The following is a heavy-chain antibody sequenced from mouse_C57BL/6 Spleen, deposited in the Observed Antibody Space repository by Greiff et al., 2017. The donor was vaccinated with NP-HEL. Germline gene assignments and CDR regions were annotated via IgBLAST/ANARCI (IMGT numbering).Heavy chain of an antibody. J-gene: IGHJ1*03. D-gene: IGHD2-2*01. CDR2: INPNNGGT. V-gene: IGHV1-22*01. CDR3: ARGWLRGYFDV. Sequence: VHVKQSGPELVKPGASVKMSCKASGYTFTDYNMHWVKQSHGKSLEWIGYINPNNGGTSYNQKFKGKATLTVNKSSSTAYMELRSLTSEDSAVYYCARGWLRGYFDVWGTGTTVTVSS. CDR1: GYTFTDYN.